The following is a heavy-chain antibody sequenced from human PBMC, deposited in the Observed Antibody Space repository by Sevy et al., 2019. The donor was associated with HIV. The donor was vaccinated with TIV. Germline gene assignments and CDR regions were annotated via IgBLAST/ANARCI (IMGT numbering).Heavy chain of an antibody. D-gene: IGHD1-26*01. CDR3: ARVRTYSGSLVDY. Sequence: SETLSLTCAVSGYSISSGYYWGWIRQPPGKGLEWIGSIYHSGSTYYNPSLKSRVTISVDTSKNQFSLKLSSVTAADTAVYYCARVRTYSGSLVDYWGQGTLVTVSS. V-gene: IGHV4-38-2*01. CDR2: IYHSGST. CDR1: GYSISSGYY. J-gene: IGHJ4*02.